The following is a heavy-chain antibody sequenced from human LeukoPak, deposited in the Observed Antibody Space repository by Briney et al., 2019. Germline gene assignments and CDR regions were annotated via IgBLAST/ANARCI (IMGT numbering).Heavy chain of an antibody. V-gene: IGHV1-2*02. Sequence: ASVKVSCKASGYTFTGYYMHWVRQAPGQGLEWMGWINPNSGGTNYAQKFQGRVTMTRDTSISTAYMELSRLRSDDTAVYYCARLTTDTAMVHFDYWGQGTLVTVSS. CDR3: ARLTTDTAMVHFDY. CDR2: INPNSGGT. J-gene: IGHJ4*02. D-gene: IGHD5-18*01. CDR1: GYTFTGYY.